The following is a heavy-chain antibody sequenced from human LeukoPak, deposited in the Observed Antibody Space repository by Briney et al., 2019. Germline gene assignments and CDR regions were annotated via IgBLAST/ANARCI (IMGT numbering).Heavy chain of an antibody. J-gene: IGHJ4*02. D-gene: IGHD1-14*01. V-gene: IGHV4-39*07. CDR1: GDSIRNSNYY. Sequence: KSSETLSLTCTVSGDSIRNSNYYWGWIRQPPGKGLEWVGSIYYSGNTFYNPSLKSRVTISLDTSTNQFSLQLTSVTAADTAVYYCARDSNIARYFIWGQGTLVTVSS. CDR2: IYYSGNT. CDR3: ARDSNIARYFI.